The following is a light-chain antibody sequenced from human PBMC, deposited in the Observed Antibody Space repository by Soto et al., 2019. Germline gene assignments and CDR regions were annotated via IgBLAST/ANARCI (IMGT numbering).Light chain of an antibody. Sequence: DIVLTQSPGTLSLSPGERATLSCRASQSISSNYLAWYQQKPGQAPRLLIYGASTRATGIPDRFSGSGSGTDFTLTITRLEPEDFAAYYCQHYAGTSGWTFGPGTKVDI. V-gene: IGKV3-20*01. CDR1: QSISSNY. CDR2: GAS. CDR3: QHYAGTSGWT. J-gene: IGKJ1*01.